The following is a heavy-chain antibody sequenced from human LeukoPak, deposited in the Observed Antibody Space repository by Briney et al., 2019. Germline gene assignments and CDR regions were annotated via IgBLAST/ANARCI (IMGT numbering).Heavy chain of an antibody. CDR1: VFTFSDYW. CDR2: IKTDGRST. D-gene: IGHD6-19*01. CDR3: ARGRIGGWTDY. V-gene: IGHV3-74*01. J-gene: IGHJ4*02. Sequence: GGSLRLSCAASVFTFSDYWMHWVRQAPGKGLVWVSRIKTDGRSTNYADSVKGRFTISRDNAKNTQYLQMNSLRAEDTAVYYCARGRIGGWTDYWGQGTLVTVSS.